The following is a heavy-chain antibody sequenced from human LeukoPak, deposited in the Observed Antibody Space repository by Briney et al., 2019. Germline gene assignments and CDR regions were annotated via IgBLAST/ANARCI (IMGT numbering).Heavy chain of an antibody. Sequence: GGSLRLSCAASGFTFSSYAMSWVRQAPGKGLEWVSAISGSGGSTYYADSVKGRSTISRDNSKNTLYLQMNSLRAEDTAVYYCAKGGGFGRYCSSTSCLFDPWGQGTLVTVSS. D-gene: IGHD2-2*01. CDR3: AKGGGFGRYCSSTSCLFDP. V-gene: IGHV3-23*01. CDR2: ISGSGGST. CDR1: GFTFSSYA. J-gene: IGHJ5*02.